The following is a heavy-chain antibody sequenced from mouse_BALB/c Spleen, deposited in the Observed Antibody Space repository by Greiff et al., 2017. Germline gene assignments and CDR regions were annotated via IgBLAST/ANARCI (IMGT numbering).Heavy chain of an antibody. CDR1: GYSITSDYA. CDR2: ISYSGST. CDR3: AGSPYGNYVGLAY. Sequence: EVQLQESGPGLVKPSQSLSLTCTVTGYSITSDYAWNWIRQFPGNKLEWMGYISYSGSTSYNPSLKSRISITRDTSKNQFFLQLNSVTTEDTATYYCAGSPYGNYVGLAYWGQGTLVTVSA. V-gene: IGHV3-2*02. D-gene: IGHD2-1*01. J-gene: IGHJ3*01.